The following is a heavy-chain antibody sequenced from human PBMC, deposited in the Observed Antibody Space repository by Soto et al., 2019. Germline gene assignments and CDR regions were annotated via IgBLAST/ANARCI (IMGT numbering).Heavy chain of an antibody. Sequence: GASVKVSCKASGYTFTSYYMHWVRQAPGQGLEWMGIINPSGGSTSYAQKFQGRVTMTRDTSTSTVYMELSSLRSEDTAVYYCAREILTGYSPGNWFDPWGQGTLVTVSS. J-gene: IGHJ5*02. D-gene: IGHD3-9*01. CDR3: AREILTGYSPGNWFDP. CDR2: INPSGGST. V-gene: IGHV1-46*03. CDR1: GYTFTSYY.